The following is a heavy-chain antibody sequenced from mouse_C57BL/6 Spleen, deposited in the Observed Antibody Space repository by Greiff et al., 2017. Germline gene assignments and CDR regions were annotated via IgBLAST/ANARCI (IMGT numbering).Heavy chain of an antibody. J-gene: IGHJ2*01. V-gene: IGHV1-59*01. CDR3: TASYYFDY. D-gene: IGHD1-2*01. CDR2: IDPSDSYT. CDR1: GYTFTSYW. Sequence: VQLQQPGAELVRPGTSVKLSCKASGYTFTSYWMHWVKQRPGQGLEWIGVIDPSDSYTNYNQKFKGKATLTVDTSSSTAYMQLSSLTSEDSAVYYCTASYYFDYWGQGTTLTVSS.